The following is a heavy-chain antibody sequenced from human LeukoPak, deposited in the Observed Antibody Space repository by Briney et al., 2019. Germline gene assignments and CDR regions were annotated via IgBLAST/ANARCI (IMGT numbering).Heavy chain of an antibody. V-gene: IGHV4-31*02. J-gene: IGHJ4*02. CDR1: GGSISNSGGFY. CDR3: ARISQSSGGFYY. D-gene: IGHD2-15*01. Sequence: SETLSLTCTVSGGSISNSGGFYWSWIRQHPGDGLEWIGFISYRGSTYYNPSLKGRVSMSVDTSRSQFSLRLTSVTDEDTAVYYCARISQSSGGFYYWGQGTLVTVSS. CDR2: ISYRGST.